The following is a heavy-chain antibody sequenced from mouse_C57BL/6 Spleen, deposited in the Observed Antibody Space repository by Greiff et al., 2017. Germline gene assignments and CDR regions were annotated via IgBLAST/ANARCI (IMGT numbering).Heavy chain of an antibody. J-gene: IGHJ3*01. Sequence: QVQLQQSGAELVRPGTSVKVSCKASGYAFTNYLIEWVKQRPGQGLEWIGVINPGSGGTNYNEKFKGKATLTADKSSSTAYMQLSSLTSEDSAVYFCARRYSNSWFAYWGQGTLVTVSA. CDR2: INPGSGGT. V-gene: IGHV1-54*01. CDR1: GYAFTNYL. D-gene: IGHD2-5*01. CDR3: ARRYSNSWFAY.